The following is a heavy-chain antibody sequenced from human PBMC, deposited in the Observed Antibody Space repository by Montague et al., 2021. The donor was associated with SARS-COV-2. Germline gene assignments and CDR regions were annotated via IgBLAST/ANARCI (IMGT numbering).Heavy chain of an antibody. CDR1: GFTFSSYW. D-gene: IGHD3-9*01. CDR3: ARDGVLRYFDWSPYYHNYMDV. V-gene: IGHV3-74*01. CDR2: INSDGSST. Sequence: SLRLSCAASGFTFSSYWMHWVRQAPGKGLVWVSRINSDGSSTSYADSVKGRFTISRDNAKNTLYLQMNSLRAEDTAVCYCARDGVLRYFDWSPYYHNYMDVWGKGTTVTVSS. J-gene: IGHJ6*03.